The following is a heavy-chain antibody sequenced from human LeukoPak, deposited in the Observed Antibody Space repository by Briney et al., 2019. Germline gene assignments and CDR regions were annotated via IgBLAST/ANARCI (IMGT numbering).Heavy chain of an antibody. D-gene: IGHD6-13*01. CDR3: AKGGYSNSPGYMDV. Sequence: GGSLRLSCAASGFTVSSNYMSWVRQAPGKGLEWVSGISWNSGSRAYADSVKGRFTISRDNVKNSLYLQMNSLRAEDMALYYCAKGGYSNSPGYMDVWGQGTTVTVSS. CDR1: GFTVSSNY. V-gene: IGHV3-9*03. J-gene: IGHJ6*03. CDR2: ISWNSGSR.